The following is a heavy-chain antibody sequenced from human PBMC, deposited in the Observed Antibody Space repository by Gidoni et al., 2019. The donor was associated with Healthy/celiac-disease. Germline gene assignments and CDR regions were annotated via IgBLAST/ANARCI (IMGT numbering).Heavy chain of an antibody. CDR1: GRSIRSSSYY. J-gene: IGHJ5*02. CDR3: AKKNWNYGGRWFDP. D-gene: IGHD1-7*01. V-gene: IGHV4-39*01. CDR2: IYYSGST. Sequence: QLQLQESVPGLVKPSDTLSLPCTVSGRSIRSSSYYLGWIRQPPGKGLEWIGSIYYSGSTYYNPSLKSRVTISVDTSKNQFSLKLSSVTAADKAVYYCAKKNWNYGGRWFDPWGQGTLVTVSS.